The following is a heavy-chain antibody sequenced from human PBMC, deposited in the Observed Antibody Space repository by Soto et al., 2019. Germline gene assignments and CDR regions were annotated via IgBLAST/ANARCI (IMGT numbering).Heavy chain of an antibody. Sequence: APVKVSSRAAGYSFTSYDINWVRQATGQGLEWMGWMNPNSGNTGYAQKFQGRVNMTRNTSISTAYMELSSLRSEDTAVYYCARGPWILRSSWYFDYWGQGTLVTGFS. J-gene: IGHJ4*02. D-gene: IGHD6-13*01. CDR2: MNPNSGNT. CDR1: GYSFTSYD. V-gene: IGHV1-8*01. CDR3: ARGPWILRSSWYFDY.